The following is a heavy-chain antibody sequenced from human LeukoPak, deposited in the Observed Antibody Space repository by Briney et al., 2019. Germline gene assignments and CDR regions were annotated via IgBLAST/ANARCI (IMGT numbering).Heavy chain of an antibody. J-gene: IGHJ4*02. CDR2: ISCSGGST. CDR3: ATSSTTYGSGNYDSRAFED. D-gene: IGHD3-10*01. V-gene: IGHV3-23*01. Sequence: PGGSLRLSCAASGFTFSSHAMNWVRQAPGKGLEWVSVISCSGGSTYYADSVKGRFTISRDNSKNTVYVQMNSLRVEDTAVYYCATSSTTYGSGNYDSRAFEDWGQGTLVTVSS. CDR1: GFTFSSHA.